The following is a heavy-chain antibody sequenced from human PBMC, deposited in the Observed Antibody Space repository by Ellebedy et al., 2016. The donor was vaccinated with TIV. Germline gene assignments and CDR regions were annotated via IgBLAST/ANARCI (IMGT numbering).Heavy chain of an antibody. CDR3: ARDRDREVSDV. D-gene: IGHD5/OR15-5a*01. J-gene: IGHJ6*02. Sequence: MPSETLSLTCTVCGDCIRGYYWSWLRQPAGGGLEWIGRIYSTGSTNHSPSLKSRITMSVDMSKNQLSLTLSSVTGADTAIYYCARDRDREVSDVWGQGTTVTVSS. CDR1: GDCIRGYY. CDR2: IYSTGST. V-gene: IGHV4-4*07.